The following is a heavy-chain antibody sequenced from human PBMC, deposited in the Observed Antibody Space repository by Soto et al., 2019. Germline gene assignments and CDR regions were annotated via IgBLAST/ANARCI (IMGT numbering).Heavy chain of an antibody. V-gene: IGHV1-69*02. CDR1: GGTFSSYT. D-gene: IGHD2-2*01. Sequence: ASVKVSCKASGGTFSSYTISWVRQAPGQGLEWMGRIIPILVIANYAQKFQGRVTITADKSTSTAYMELSSLRSEDTAVYYCATTSPKDIVVVPARMNYYYYYYMDVWGKGTTVTVSS. J-gene: IGHJ6*03. CDR2: IIPILVIA. CDR3: ATTSPKDIVVVPARMNYYYYYYMDV.